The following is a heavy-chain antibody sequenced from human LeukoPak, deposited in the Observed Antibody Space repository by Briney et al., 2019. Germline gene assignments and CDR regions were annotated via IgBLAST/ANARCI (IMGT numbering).Heavy chain of an antibody. CDR2: IYYSGST. Sequence: PSETLSLTCTVSGGSISSYYWSWIRQPPGKGLEWIGYIYYSGSTNYNPSLKSRVTISVDTSKNQFSLKLSSVTAADTAVYYCARWSTMTVVVIEQNDAFDIWGQGTMVTVSS. J-gene: IGHJ3*02. CDR3: ARWSTMTVVVIEQNDAFDI. D-gene: IGHD3-22*01. V-gene: IGHV4-59*01. CDR1: GGSISSYY.